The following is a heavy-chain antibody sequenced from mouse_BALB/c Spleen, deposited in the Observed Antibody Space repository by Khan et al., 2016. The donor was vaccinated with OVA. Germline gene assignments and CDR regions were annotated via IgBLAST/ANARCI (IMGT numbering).Heavy chain of an antibody. V-gene: IGHV1-4*01. Sequence: QVQLKESGAELARPGASVKMSCKASGYTFTSYTIHWIKQRPGQGLEWIGYINPSSGYTNYNQKFKDKATLTADKSSTTAYMQLSSLTSDDPAVYYCARDGAYYRNDGWFAYWGQGTLVTVSA. CDR1: GYTFTSYT. D-gene: IGHD2-14*01. CDR3: ARDGAYYRNDGWFAY. CDR2: INPSSGYT. J-gene: IGHJ3*01.